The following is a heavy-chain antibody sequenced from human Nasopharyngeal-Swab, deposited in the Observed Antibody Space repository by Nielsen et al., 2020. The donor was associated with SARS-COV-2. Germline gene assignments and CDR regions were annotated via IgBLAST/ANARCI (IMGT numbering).Heavy chain of an antibody. Sequence: GESLKISCAASGFTLSAHYMDWVRQAPGKGLEWVGRSRNKANSYTTEYAASVKGRFTISRDDSKNSLYLQMSSLRTEDTALYYCARDLSSIWTSGLGVWGQGTTVIVSS. V-gene: IGHV3-72*01. CDR1: GFTLSAHY. CDR3: ARDLSSIWTSGLGV. J-gene: IGHJ6*02. D-gene: IGHD6-13*01. CDR2: SRNKANSYTT.